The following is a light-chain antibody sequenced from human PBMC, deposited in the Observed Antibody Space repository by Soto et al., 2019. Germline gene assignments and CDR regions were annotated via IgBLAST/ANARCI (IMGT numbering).Light chain of an antibody. CDR3: QQSYSTPPT. J-gene: IGKJ1*01. Sequence: DVQITQAPSSLSAYVGDRVTITCRASQSISSYLNWYQQKPGKAPKLLIYAASSLQSGVPSRFSGSGSGTDFTLTISSLQPEDFATYYCQQSYSTPPTFGQVTKVDIK. CDR1: QSISSY. V-gene: IGKV1-39*01. CDR2: AAS.